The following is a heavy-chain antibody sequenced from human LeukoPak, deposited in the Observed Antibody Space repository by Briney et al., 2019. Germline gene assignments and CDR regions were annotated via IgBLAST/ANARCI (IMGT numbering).Heavy chain of an antibody. D-gene: IGHD6-19*01. CDR2: ISSSSSYI. J-gene: IGHJ4*02. Sequence: GGSLRLSCAASGFTFSSYSMNWVRQAPGKGLEWVSSISSSSSYIYYADSVKGRFTISRDNSKNTLYLQMNSLRAEDTAVYYCAKDRGSSGWSADDYWGQGTLVTVSS. CDR3: AKDRGSSGWSADDY. V-gene: IGHV3-21*04. CDR1: GFTFSSYS.